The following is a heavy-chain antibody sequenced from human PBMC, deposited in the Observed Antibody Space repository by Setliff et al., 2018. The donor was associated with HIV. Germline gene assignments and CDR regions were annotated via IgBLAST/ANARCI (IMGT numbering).Heavy chain of an antibody. CDR1: GYTVNTYA. J-gene: IGHJ4*02. V-gene: IGHV1-3*01. CDR2: INVGNGNT. D-gene: IGHD5-18*01. Sequence: VKVSCKASGYTVNTYALHWVRQAPGQGLEWMGWINVGNGNTKYSQKFQGRVTSTRDTSASTAYMELSSLRFEDTAVYYCARDSYGLDYWGQGTLVTVSS. CDR3: ARDSYGLDY.